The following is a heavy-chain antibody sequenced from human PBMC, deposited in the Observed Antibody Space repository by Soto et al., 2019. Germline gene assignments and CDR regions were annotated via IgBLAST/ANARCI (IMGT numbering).Heavy chain of an antibody. CDR2: IYYSGST. CDR1: GGSISSSSYF. V-gene: IGHV4-39*01. D-gene: IGHD2-21*02. J-gene: IGHJ5*02. CDR3: ARHPSDFWFDP. Sequence: QLQLQESGPGLVKPSETLSLTCSVSGGSISSSSYFWGWIRQPPGKGLEWIGSIYYSGSTYYNPPLKSRVTVYVDTSKNQFSLKLSPVTAAGTAVYYCARHPSDFWFDPWGQGTLVTVSS.